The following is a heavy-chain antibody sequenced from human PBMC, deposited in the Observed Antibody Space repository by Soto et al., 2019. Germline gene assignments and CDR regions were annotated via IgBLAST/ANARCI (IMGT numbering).Heavy chain of an antibody. J-gene: IGHJ3*02. CDR2: IYPGDSDS. CDR1: GYSFTTHW. CDR3: ARGIAVAGTRGRAFDI. D-gene: IGHD6-19*01. Sequence: PGESLKISCKGSGYSFTTHWIGWVRQMPGKGLECMGIIYPGDSDSRYSPSFQGQVTMSADKSINTAYLQWSSLKASDSAMYYCARGIAVAGTRGRAFDIWGQGT. V-gene: IGHV5-51*01.